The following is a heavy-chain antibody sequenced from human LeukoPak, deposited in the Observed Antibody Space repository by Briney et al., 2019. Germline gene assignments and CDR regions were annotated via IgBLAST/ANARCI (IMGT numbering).Heavy chain of an antibody. CDR3: ARSFDSRGYYYYGMDV. D-gene: IGHD3-22*01. CDR1: GGSISRYY. Sequence: ASETLSLTCTVSGGSISRYYWSWIRQPPGKGLEWIGYIYYSGSTSYNSSLKSRATISLDTSKNQFSLKLSSVTAADTAVYYCARSFDSRGYYYYGMDVWGQGTTVTVSS. CDR2: IYYSGST. V-gene: IGHV4-59*01. J-gene: IGHJ6*02.